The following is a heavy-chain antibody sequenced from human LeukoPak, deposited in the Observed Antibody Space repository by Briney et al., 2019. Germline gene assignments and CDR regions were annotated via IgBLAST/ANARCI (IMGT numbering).Heavy chain of an antibody. CDR3: ASLTRDGYHFEW. Sequence: SETLSLTCAVYGGSFSGYYWSWIRQPPGKGLEWIGEINHGGKTNYNPSLKSRVTMSVDTSNNQFSLRLSSVTAADTAVYFCASLTRDGYHFEWWGRGTLVTVSS. V-gene: IGHV4-34*01. J-gene: IGHJ4*02. D-gene: IGHD6-13*01. CDR2: INHGGKT. CDR1: GGSFSGYY.